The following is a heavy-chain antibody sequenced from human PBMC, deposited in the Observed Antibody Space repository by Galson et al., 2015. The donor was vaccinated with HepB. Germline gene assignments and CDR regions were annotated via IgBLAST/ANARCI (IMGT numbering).Heavy chain of an antibody. CDR3: ARDPSHIGVVTAPKLPYGMDV. V-gene: IGHV1-46*01. Sequence: SVKVSCKASGYTFTSYYMHWVRQAPGQGLEWMGIINPSGGSTNYAQKFQGRVTMTRDTSTSTVYMELSSLRSEDMAVYYCARDPSHIGVVTAPKLPYGMDVWGQGTTVTVSS. J-gene: IGHJ6*02. CDR2: INPSGGST. CDR1: GYTFTSYY. D-gene: IGHD2-21*02.